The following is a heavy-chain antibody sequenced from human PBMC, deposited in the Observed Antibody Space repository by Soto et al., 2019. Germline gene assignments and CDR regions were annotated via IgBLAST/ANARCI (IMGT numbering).Heavy chain of an antibody. V-gene: IGHV4-30-2*01. CDR1: GGSISSGGYS. D-gene: IGHD2-15*01. J-gene: IGHJ1*01. CDR3: ARHCSGGSCYPGAEYFQH. CDR2: IYHSGST. Sequence: SETLSLTCAVSGGSISSGGYSWSWIRQPPGKGLEWIGYIYHSGSTYYNPSLKSRVTISIDRSKNQFSLRLSSVTAADTAVYFCARHCSGGSCYPGAEYFQHWGQGILVTVSS.